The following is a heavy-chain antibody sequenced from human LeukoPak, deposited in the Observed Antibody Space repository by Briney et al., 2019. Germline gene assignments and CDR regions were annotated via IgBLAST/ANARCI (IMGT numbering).Heavy chain of an antibody. CDR3: AKARLWFGELDY. Sequence: PGGSLRLSCAASGFTFSSYAMSWVRQAPGKGLEWVSAISGSGGSTYYADSVKGRFTISRDNSKNTLYLQMNSLRAEDPAVYYCAKARLWFGELDYWGQGTLVTVSS. D-gene: IGHD3-10*01. V-gene: IGHV3-23*01. CDR2: ISGSGGST. J-gene: IGHJ4*02. CDR1: GFTFSSYA.